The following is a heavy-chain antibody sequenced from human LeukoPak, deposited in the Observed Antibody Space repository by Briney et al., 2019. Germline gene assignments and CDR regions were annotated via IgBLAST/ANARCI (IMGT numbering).Heavy chain of an antibody. D-gene: IGHD2-21*01. CDR1: GFSLSTSGMC. V-gene: IGHV2-70*11. Sequence: SGPTLVNPTQTLTLTCTFSGFSLSTSGMCVSWIRQPPGKALEWLARIDWDDDKYYSTSLKTRLTISRDTSKNQVVLTMTNMDPVDTATYYCARIVRGGYSFDYWGQGTLVTVPS. CDR3: ARIVRGGYSFDY. CDR2: IDWDDDK. J-gene: IGHJ4*02.